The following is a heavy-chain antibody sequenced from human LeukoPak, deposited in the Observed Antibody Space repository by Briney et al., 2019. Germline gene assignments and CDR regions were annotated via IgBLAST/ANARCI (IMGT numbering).Heavy chain of an antibody. CDR2: IIPIFGTA. J-gene: IGHJ3*02. CDR1: GGTFSSYA. Sequence: ASVKVSCKASGGTFSSYAISWVRQAPGQGLEWMGGIIPIFGTANYAQKFQGRVTITADKSTSTAYMELSSLRSEDTAVYYCTSEQLWFRGDAFDIWGQGTMVTVSS. CDR3: TSEQLWFRGDAFDI. D-gene: IGHD5-18*01. V-gene: IGHV1-69*06.